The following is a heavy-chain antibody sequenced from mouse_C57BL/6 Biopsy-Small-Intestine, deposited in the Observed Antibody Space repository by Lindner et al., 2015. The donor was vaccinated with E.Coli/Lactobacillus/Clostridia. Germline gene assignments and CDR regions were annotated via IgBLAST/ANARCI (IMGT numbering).Heavy chain of an antibody. J-gene: IGHJ4*01. CDR2: IYPGDGDT. CDR3: ARWGAMDY. V-gene: IGHV1-80*01. Sequence: VQLQESGAELVKPGASVKISCKASGYAFSSHWMNWVKQRPGKSLEWIGQIYPGDGDTNYNGKFKGKATLTADKSSSTAYMQLSSLTSEDSAVYFCARWGAMDYWGQGTSVTVSS. CDR1: GYAFSSHW.